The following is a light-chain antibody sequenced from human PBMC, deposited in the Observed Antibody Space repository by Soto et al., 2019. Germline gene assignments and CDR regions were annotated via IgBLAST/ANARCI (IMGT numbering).Light chain of an antibody. CDR3: QQYNNWRT. CDR1: KSVISN. V-gene: IGKV3-15*01. Sequence: EIVMTQSPATLSVSPGERATLSCMASKSVISNLAWYPQKPGQAPRLLIYGESTRATGIPARFSGSGSGTEFTLTISSLQSEDFAVYYCQQYNNWRTFGQGTKVEIK. J-gene: IGKJ1*01. CDR2: GES.